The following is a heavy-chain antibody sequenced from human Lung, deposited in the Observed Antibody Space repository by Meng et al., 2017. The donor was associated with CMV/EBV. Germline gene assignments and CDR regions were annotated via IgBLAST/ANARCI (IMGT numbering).Heavy chain of an antibody. CDR2: INHSGST. V-gene: IGHV4-34*01. D-gene: IGHD2-15*01. J-gene: IGHJ6*01. CDR1: GGSFSGYY. CDR3: ARYNIVVVVAATLGYYYYGMDV. Sequence: SETLSLTCAVYGGSFSGYYWSWIRQPPGKGLEWIGEINHSGSTNYNQSLRSRVTISVDTSKNQFSMKLSSVTAADTAVYYCARYNIVVVVAATLGYYYYGMDVWGQGTTVTVSS.